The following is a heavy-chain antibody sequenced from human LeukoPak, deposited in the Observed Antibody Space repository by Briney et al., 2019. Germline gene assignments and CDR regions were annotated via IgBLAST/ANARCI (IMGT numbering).Heavy chain of an antibody. CDR3: ARQVPPWFGELFFSASFDP. J-gene: IGHJ5*02. V-gene: IGHV4-59*08. CDR2: IYYSGST. D-gene: IGHD3-10*01. Sequence: PSETLSLTCTVSGGSISSYYWSWIRQPPGKGLEWIGYIYYSGSTNYNPSLKSRVTISVDTSKNQFSLKLSSVTAADTAVYYCARQVPPWFGELFFSASFDPWGQGTLVTVSS. CDR1: GGSISSYY.